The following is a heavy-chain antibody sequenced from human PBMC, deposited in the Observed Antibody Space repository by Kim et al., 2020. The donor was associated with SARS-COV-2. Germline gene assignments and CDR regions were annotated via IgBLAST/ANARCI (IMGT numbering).Heavy chain of an antibody. CDR1: GYSISSGYY. CDR3: ARVLPTTVTTITWFDP. Sequence: SETLSLTCTVSGYSISSGYYWGWIRQPPGKGLEWIGSIYHSGSTYYNPSLKSRVTISVDTSKNQFSLKLSSVTAADTAVYYCARVLPTTVTTITWFDPWGQGTLVTVSS. J-gene: IGHJ5*02. D-gene: IGHD4-4*01. CDR2: IYHSGST. V-gene: IGHV4-38-2*02.